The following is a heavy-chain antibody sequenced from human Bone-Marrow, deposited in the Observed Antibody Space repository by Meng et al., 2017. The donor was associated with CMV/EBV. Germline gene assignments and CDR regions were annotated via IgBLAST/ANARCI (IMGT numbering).Heavy chain of an antibody. CDR2: IKQDGGQN. V-gene: IGHV3-7*01. J-gene: IGHJ4*02. CDR3: ARSNY. CDR1: GFSFSTYW. Sequence: GESLKISCAVSGFSFSTYWMSWVRQAPGKGLEWVANIKQDGGQNYYVDSVKGRFTISRDNAKNSLYLQMDSLRAEDTAVYYCARSNYWGQGTLVTVSS.